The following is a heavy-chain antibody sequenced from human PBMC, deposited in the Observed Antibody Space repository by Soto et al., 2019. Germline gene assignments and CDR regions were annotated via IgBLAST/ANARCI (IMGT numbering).Heavy chain of an antibody. Sequence: VSVKVSCKASGGSFSSYIVSWVRQAPGQGLEWMGWINPNSGGTNYAQKFQGWVTMTRDTSISTAYMELSRLRAEDTAVYYCARDYYDSSGYLSYYYGMDVWGQGTTVTVSS. CDR2: INPNSGGT. CDR1: GGSFSSYI. D-gene: IGHD3-22*01. J-gene: IGHJ6*02. V-gene: IGHV1-2*04. CDR3: ARDYYDSSGYLSYYYGMDV.